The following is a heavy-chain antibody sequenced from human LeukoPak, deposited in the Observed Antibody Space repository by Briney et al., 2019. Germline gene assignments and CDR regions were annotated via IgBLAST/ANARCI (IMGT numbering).Heavy chain of an antibody. D-gene: IGHD4-23*01. V-gene: IGHV1-2*02. CDR1: GYSFTVYY. J-gene: IGHJ5*02. CDR2: VNPNSGDT. Sequence: ASVKVSCKASGYSFTVYYIYWVRQAPGQGLEWMGWVNPNSGDTNYAQKFQGRVTMTWDTSINTAYMELSRVTSDDTAVYYCARSDYGGKGAGDNWLDPWGQGTLVIVSS. CDR3: ARSDYGGKGAGDNWLDP.